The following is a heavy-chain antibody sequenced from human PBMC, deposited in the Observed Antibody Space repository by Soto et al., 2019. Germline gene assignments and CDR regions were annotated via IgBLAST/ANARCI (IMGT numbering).Heavy chain of an antibody. J-gene: IGHJ6*02. V-gene: IGHV1-58*01. CDR3: SADQALGATTGMGV. CDR2: IVVGSGNT. D-gene: IGHD1-26*01. Sequence: QMQLVQSGPEVKKPGTSVKVSCKASGFTFSNSAVHWVRQARGQRLEWIGWIVVGSGNTDYAQKFQERVTITSDMATSTAYMELSSLRSEDTAVYYCSADQALGATTGMGVWGQGTTVTVSS. CDR1: GFTFSNSA.